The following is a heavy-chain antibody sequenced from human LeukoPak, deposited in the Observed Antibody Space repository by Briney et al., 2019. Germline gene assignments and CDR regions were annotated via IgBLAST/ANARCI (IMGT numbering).Heavy chain of an antibody. V-gene: IGHV4-34*01. J-gene: IGHJ4*02. CDR2: INHSGYT. Sequence: SESLSLTCAVSGVSFNDYYWSWVRQTPGKGLEWIGEINHSGYTNDSPSLKSRVTLSIDTSRKQFSLNLRSVTVADTGIYYCTRMTTGHDYWGQGTLVTVSS. D-gene: IGHD4-17*01. CDR1: GVSFNDYY. CDR3: TRMTTGHDY.